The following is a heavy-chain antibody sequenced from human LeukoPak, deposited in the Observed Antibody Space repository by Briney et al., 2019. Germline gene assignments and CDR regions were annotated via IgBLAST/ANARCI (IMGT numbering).Heavy chain of an antibody. J-gene: IGHJ4*02. V-gene: IGHV3-15*01. CDR3: ATDLHFGYCTATSCANY. Sequence: GGSLRLSCAASGFTFISSWMTWVRQAPGKGLEWVGRIRSTPDGGATDYAAPVKGRFTISRDDSRNTLYLQMSSLRTEDTAVYYCATDLHFGYCTATSCANYWGQGTLVTVSS. CDR2: IRSTPDGGAT. CDR1: GFTFISSW. D-gene: IGHD2-2*03.